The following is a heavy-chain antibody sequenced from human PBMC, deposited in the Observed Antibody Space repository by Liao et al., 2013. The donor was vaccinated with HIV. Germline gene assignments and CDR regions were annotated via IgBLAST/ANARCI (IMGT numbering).Heavy chain of an antibody. Sequence: QVQLQQWGAGLLKPSETLSLTCAVYGGSFSGYYWSWIRQPPREGAWSGLGKVNHSGSTNYNPSLKSRVTISVDTSKNQFSLKLTSVNAADTAVYYCARDIAGAGTIHFDYWGQGTLVTVSS. CDR2: VNHSGST. J-gene: IGHJ4*02. D-gene: IGHD6-13*01. CDR1: GGSFSGYY. V-gene: IGHV4-34*01. CDR3: ARDIAGAGTIHFDY.